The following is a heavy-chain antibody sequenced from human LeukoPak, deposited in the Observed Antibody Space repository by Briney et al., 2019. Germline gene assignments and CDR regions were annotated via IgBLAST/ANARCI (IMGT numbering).Heavy chain of an antibody. CDR3: ASTRRAAVAGPFDS. D-gene: IGHD6-19*01. CDR2: IYHSGNT. Sequence: KPSETLSLTCNVSGASMSSNHWSWIRQPPGKGLEWIGYIYHSGNTNYSPSLESRVTMSVDESNNQFSLRVHFVSAADTAVYYCASTRRAAVAGPFDSWGQGTLVTVSS. V-gene: IGHV4-4*09. J-gene: IGHJ4*02. CDR1: GASMSSNH.